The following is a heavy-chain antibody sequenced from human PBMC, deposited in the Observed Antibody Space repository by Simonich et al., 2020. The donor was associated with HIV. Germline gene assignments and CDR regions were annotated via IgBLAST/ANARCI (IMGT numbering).Heavy chain of an antibody. Sequence: QVQLVESGGGVVQPGRSLRLSCAASGFTFSSYAMHWVRQAPGKGIEWVAVISYDGSNKYYGDSVKGRFTIARDNSKNTLYLQMNSLRAEDTAVYYCAREGRYYDFWSGPRGCYFDYWGQGTLVTVSS. V-gene: IGHV3-30*07. CDR1: GFTFSSYA. J-gene: IGHJ4*02. D-gene: IGHD3-3*01. CDR2: ISYDGSNK. CDR3: AREGRYYDFWSGPRGCYFDY.